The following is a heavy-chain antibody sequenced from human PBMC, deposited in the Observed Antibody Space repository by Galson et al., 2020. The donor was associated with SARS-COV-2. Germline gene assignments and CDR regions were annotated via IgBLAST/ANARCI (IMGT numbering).Heavy chain of an antibody. J-gene: IGHJ4*02. V-gene: IGHV4-39*01. CDR3: ARLSGYYESSGYYTTAVDY. CDR1: GGSISSSSYY. CDR2: IYYSGST. Sequence: SETLSLTCTVSGGSISSSSYYWGWIRQPPGKGLEWIGSIYYSGSTYYNPSLKSRVTISVDTSKNQFSLKLSSVTAADTAVYYCARLSGYYESSGYYTTAVDYWAQGPLVTVSS. D-gene: IGHD3-22*01.